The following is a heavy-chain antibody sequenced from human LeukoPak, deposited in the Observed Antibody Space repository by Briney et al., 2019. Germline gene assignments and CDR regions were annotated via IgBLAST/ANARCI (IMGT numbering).Heavy chain of an antibody. D-gene: IGHD4-17*01. V-gene: IGHV3-23*01. CDR3: AIFMTTVTISGFDY. CDR1: GFTFSSYA. J-gene: IGHJ4*02. Sequence: GGSLRLSCAASGFTFSSYAMSWARQAPGKGLEWVSAISGSGGSTYYADSVKGRFTISRDNSKNTLYLQMNSLRAEDTAVYYCAIFMTTVTISGFDYWGQGTLVTVSS. CDR2: ISGSGGST.